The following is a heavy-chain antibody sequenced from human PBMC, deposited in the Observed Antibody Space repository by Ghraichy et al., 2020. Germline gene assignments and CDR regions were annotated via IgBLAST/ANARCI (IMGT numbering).Heavy chain of an antibody. CDR3: ARDSNYVMDV. D-gene: IGHD3-3*02. V-gene: IGHV3-74*01. CDR1: GFTFSIYW. CDR2: IKNDGTGT. J-gene: IGHJ6*02. Sequence: GSLRLSCAASGFTFSIYWMHWVRQAPGKGLVWVSVIKNDGTGTRYADSVKGRFTISRDNAKNTLYLQMTNLRAEDTAVYSCARDSNYVMDVWGQGTTVTVSS.